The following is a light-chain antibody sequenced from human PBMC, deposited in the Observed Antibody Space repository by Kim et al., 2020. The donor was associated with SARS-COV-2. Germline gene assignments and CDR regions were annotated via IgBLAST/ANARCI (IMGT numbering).Light chain of an antibody. Sequence: NFMLTQPHSLSESPGKTVTISCTRSSGSIDSHYVQWYQQRPGSAPTIVIYEDNQRPSGVPDRFSGSIDSSSNSASLTISGLKTEDEADYYCQSYDSTNNIIFGGGTQLTVL. CDR1: SGSIDSHY. V-gene: IGLV6-57*04. CDR2: EDN. J-gene: IGLJ2*01. CDR3: QSYDSTNNII.